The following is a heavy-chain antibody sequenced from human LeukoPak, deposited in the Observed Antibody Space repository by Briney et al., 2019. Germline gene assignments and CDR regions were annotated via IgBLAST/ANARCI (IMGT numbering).Heavy chain of an antibody. V-gene: IGHV4-4*09. D-gene: IGHD3-22*01. CDR3: VGVVISYYYYYMDV. CDR2: IYTSGST. J-gene: IGHJ6*03. CDR1: GGSISSYY. Sequence: PSETLSLTCTVSGGSISSYYWSWIRQPPGKGLEWIGYIYTSGSTNYNPSIKSRVTISVDTSKNQFSLKLSSVTAADTAVYYCVGVVISYYYYYMDVWGKGTTVTVSS.